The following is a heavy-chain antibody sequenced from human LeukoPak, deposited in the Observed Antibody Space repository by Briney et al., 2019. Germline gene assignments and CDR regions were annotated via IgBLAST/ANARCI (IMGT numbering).Heavy chain of an antibody. CDR1: GFTFSSYW. Sequence: GGSLRLSCAASGFTFSSYWMSWVRQAPGKGLEWVAVISYDGSNKYYADSVKGRFTISRDNSKNTLYLQMNSLRAEDTAVYYCARETAMVTNYFDYWGQGTLVTVSS. CDR2: ISYDGSNK. J-gene: IGHJ4*02. D-gene: IGHD5-18*01. CDR3: ARETAMVTNYFDY. V-gene: IGHV3-30-3*01.